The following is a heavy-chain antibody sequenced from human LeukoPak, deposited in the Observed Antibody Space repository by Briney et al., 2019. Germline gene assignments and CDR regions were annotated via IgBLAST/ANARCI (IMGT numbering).Heavy chain of an antibody. CDR2: INPNSGGT. D-gene: IGHD3-10*01. J-gene: IGHJ4*02. CDR3: ARAGEVRFGELFSY. V-gene: IGHV1-2*02. CDR1: GYTFTGYY. Sequence: ASVKVSCKASGYTFTGYYMHWVRQAPGQGLEWMGWINPNSGGTNYAQKFQGRVTMTRDTSISTAYMELSRLRSDDTAVYYCARAGEVRFGELFSYWGQGTLVTVSS.